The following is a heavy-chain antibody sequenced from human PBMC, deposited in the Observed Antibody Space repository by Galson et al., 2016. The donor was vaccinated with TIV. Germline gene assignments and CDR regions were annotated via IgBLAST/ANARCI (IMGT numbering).Heavy chain of an antibody. J-gene: IGHJ4*02. CDR1: GYVFPTYW. D-gene: IGHD6-19*01. V-gene: IGHV5-51*01. CDR2: VYPGDSES. CDR3: ARQANSGLDY. Sequence: QSGAEVKKPGESLKISCQASGYVFPTYWLAWVRQMPGKGLEWMGIVYPGDSESRYSPSLQGQVTFSVDKSSSTAYLQWSSLGTTDTAIYYCARQANSGLDYWGQGALVTVSS.